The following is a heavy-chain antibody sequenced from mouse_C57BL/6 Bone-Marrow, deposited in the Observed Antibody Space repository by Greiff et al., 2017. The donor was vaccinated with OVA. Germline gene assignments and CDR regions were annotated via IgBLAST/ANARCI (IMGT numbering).Heavy chain of an antibody. CDR1: GFNIKDDY. CDR3: TTYYGRGYFDV. Sequence: EVQLQQSGAELVRPGASVKLSCTASGFNIKDDYMHWVKQRPEQGLEWIGWIDPENGDTEYASKFQGKATITADTSSNTAYLQRSSLTSEDTAVYYCTTYYGRGYFDVWGTGTTVTVSS. D-gene: IGHD1-1*01. V-gene: IGHV14-4*01. CDR2: IDPENGDT. J-gene: IGHJ1*03.